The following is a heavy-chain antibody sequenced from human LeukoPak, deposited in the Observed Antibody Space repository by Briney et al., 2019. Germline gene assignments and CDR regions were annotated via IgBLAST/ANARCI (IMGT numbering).Heavy chain of an antibody. V-gene: IGHV1-2*02. CDR1: GYTFTGYY. Sequence: ASVKVSCKASGYTFTGYYMHWVRQAPGQGLEWMGWINPNSGGTNYAQKFQGRVTMTRDTSIGTAYMELSRLRSDDTAVYYCARDPRSIVGAPLDYWGQGTLVTVSS. CDR2: INPNSGGT. D-gene: IGHD1-26*01. CDR3: ARDPRSIVGAPLDY. J-gene: IGHJ4*02.